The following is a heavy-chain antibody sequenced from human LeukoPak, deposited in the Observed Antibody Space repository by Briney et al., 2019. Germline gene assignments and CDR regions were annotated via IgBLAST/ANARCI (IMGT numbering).Heavy chain of an antibody. CDR3: AKDYCNSASCKALDV. CDR2: ISWNSVGV. CDR1: GFNFGDFA. V-gene: IGHV3-9*03. Sequence: GGSLRLSCAASGFNFGDFAMHWVRQAPGKGLEWVSAISWNSVGVFYADSVRGRFTISRDNAKNSLYLQMDSLSTEDMALYYCAKDYCNSASCKALDVWGHGTMVTVFS. D-gene: IGHD2/OR15-2a*01. J-gene: IGHJ3*01.